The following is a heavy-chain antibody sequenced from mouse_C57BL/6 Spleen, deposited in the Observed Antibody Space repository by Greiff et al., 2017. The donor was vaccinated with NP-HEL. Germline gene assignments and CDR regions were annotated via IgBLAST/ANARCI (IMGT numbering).Heavy chain of an antibody. CDR3: AKNGIKDYAMDY. D-gene: IGHD2-4*01. CDR2: IWRGRST. J-gene: IGHJ4*01. Sequence: VKVVESGPGLVQPSQSLSITCTVSGFSLTSYGVHWVRQSPGKGLEWLGVIWRGRSTDYNAAFMSRLSITKDNSKSQVFFKMNSLQADDTAIYYCAKNGIKDYAMDYWGQGTSVTVSS. CDR1: GFSLTSYG. V-gene: IGHV2-5*01.